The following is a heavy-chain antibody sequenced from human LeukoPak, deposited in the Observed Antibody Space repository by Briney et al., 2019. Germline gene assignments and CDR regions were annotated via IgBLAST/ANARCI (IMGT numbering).Heavy chain of an antibody. J-gene: IGHJ5*02. CDR1: GGSISSYY. V-gene: IGHV4-4*07. Sequence: SETLSLTCTVSGGSISSYYWSWIRQPAGKGLGWIGRIYTSGSTNYNPSLKSRVTMSVDTSKNQFSLKLSSVTAADTAVYYCARGYYDILTGYYDPWWFDPWGQGTLVTVSS. CDR3: ARGYYDILTGYYDPWWFDP. D-gene: IGHD3-9*01. CDR2: IYTSGST.